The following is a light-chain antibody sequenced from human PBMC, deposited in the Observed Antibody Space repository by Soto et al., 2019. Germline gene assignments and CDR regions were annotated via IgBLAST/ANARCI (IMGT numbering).Light chain of an antibody. Sequence: QPVLTQSPSASASLGASVKLNCTLSSGHSNYAIAWHQQQPEKGPRYLMKLNSDGSHRKGDGIPDRFAGSSSGAERYLTISSLQSEDEADYYCQTWGTGIHVVFGGGTKLTVL. CDR1: SGHSNYA. V-gene: IGLV4-69*01. CDR2: LNSDGSH. J-gene: IGLJ2*01. CDR3: QTWGTGIHVV.